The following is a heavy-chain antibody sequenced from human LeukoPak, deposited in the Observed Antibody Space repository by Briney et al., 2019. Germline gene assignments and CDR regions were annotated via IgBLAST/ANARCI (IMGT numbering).Heavy chain of an antibody. CDR2: IYHSGST. V-gene: IGHV4-30-2*01. Sequence: SQTLSLTCAVSGGSISSGGYSWSWIRQPPGKGLEWIGYIYHSGSTNYNPSLKSRVTISVDKSKNQFSLKLSSVTAADTAVYYCARKGYTIGSFDYWGQGTLVTVSS. J-gene: IGHJ4*02. CDR3: ARKGYTIGSFDY. CDR1: GGSISSGGYS. D-gene: IGHD5-18*01.